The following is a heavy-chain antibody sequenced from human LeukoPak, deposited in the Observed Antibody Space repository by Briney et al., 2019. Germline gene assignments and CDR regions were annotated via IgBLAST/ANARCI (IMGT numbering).Heavy chain of an antibody. Sequence: GGSLRLSCAASGFTFSSYAMSWVRQAPGKGLEWVSAISGSGGSTYYADSVKGRFTISRDNSKNTPYLQMNSLRAEDTAVYYWAKSYSSGYSAFDYWGQGTLVTVSS. D-gene: IGHD3-22*01. J-gene: IGHJ4*02. V-gene: IGHV3-23*01. CDR2: ISGSGGST. CDR3: AKSYSSGYSAFDY. CDR1: GFTFSSYA.